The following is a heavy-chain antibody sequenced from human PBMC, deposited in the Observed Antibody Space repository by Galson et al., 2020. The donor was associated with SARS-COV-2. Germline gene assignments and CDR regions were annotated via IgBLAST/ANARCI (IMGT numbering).Heavy chain of an antibody. CDR3: ARASCSSTSCYEGDYYYYYYMDV. J-gene: IGHJ6*03. CDR2: INPSGGST. V-gene: IGHV1-46*01. D-gene: IGHD2-2*01. CDR1: GYTFTSYY. Sequence: ASVKVSCKASGYTFTSYYMHWVRQAPGQGLEWMGIINPSGGSTSYAQKFQGRVTMTRDTSTSTVYMELSSLRSEDTAVYYCARASCSSTSCYEGDYYYYYYMDVWGKGTTVTVSS.